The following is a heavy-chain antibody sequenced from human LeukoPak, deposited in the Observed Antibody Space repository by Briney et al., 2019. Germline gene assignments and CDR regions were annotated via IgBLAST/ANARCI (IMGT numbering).Heavy chain of an antibody. D-gene: IGHD3-9*01. CDR3: ARVHYDILTGYSYFDY. V-gene: IGHV1-18*01. J-gene: IGHJ4*02. CDR2: ISAYNDNT. CDR1: GYTFTSYG. Sequence: GASVKVSCKASGYTFTSYGISWVRQAPGQGLEWMGWISAYNDNTNYAQKLQGRVTMTTDTSTSTAYMELRSLRSDGTAVYYCARVHYDILTGYSYFDYWGQGTLVTVSS.